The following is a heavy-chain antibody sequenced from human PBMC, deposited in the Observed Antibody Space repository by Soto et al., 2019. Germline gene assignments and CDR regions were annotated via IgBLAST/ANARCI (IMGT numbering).Heavy chain of an antibody. CDR3: AREGGATYYYYYGMDV. V-gene: IGHV4-31*03. Sequence: SETLSLTCTVSGGSISSGGYYWSWIRQHPGEGLEWIGYIYYSGSTYYNPSLKSRVTISVDTSKNQFSLKLSSVTAADTAVYYCAREGGATYYYYYGMDVWGQGTTVTVSS. D-gene: IGHD1-26*01. CDR2: IYYSGST. J-gene: IGHJ6*02. CDR1: GGSISSGGYY.